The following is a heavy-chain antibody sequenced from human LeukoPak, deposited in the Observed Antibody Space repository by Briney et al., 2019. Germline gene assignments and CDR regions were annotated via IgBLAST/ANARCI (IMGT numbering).Heavy chain of an antibody. CDR2: ISGSGGGT. D-gene: IGHD5-12*01. V-gene: IGHV3-23*01. CDR1: GFTFSSYA. Sequence: GGSLRLSCAASGFTFSSYAMSWVRQAPGKGLEWVSAISGSGGGTYYADSVKGRFTISRDNSKNTLYLQMNSLRAEDTAVYYCAKAFRLGGYSGYEGLDYYFDYWGQGTLATVSS. J-gene: IGHJ4*02. CDR3: AKAFRLGGYSGYEGLDYYFDY.